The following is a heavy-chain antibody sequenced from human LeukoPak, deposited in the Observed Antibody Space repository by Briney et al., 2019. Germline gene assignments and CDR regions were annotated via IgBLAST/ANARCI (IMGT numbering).Heavy chain of an antibody. V-gene: IGHV1-18*01. CDR2: ISAYNDDT. CDR3: ARDTARITTPGGPDY. Sequence: ASVKVSCKASGYTFARYGISGVRQAPGQGLEWMGWISAYNDDTKYAQHLQGRVTLTTDTSTGTAYMELRSLTSDDTALYYCARDTARITTPGGPDYWGQGTLVTVSS. D-gene: IGHD6-13*01. CDR1: GYTFARYG. J-gene: IGHJ4*02.